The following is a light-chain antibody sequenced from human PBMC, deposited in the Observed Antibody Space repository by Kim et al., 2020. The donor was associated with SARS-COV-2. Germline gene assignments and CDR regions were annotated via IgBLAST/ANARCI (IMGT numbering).Light chain of an antibody. V-gene: IGLV3-19*01. Sequence: ALGQTVKIKCRVDGHRTYYASWYQQKPGQAPRPVIYGENNRPSGIPDRFSASTSGNTGSLTIAGAQAEDEADYYCNSRDISGKHLVFGGGTQLTVL. CDR3: NSRDISGKHLV. CDR2: GEN. CDR1: GHRTYY. J-gene: IGLJ2*01.